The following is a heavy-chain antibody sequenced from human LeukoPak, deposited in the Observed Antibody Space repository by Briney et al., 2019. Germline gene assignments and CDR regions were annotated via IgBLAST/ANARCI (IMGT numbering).Heavy chain of an antibody. CDR1: GFTFDDYA. D-gene: IGHD2-15*01. V-gene: IGHV3-43*02. J-gene: IGHJ4*02. Sequence: GGSLRLSCAASGFTFDDYAMHWVRQAPGKGLECVSLISGDGGSTYYADSVKGRFTISRDNSKNSLYLQMNSLRTEDTALYYCAKDSCSGGSCFYFDYWGQGTLVTVSS. CDR3: AKDSCSGGSCFYFDY. CDR2: ISGDGGST.